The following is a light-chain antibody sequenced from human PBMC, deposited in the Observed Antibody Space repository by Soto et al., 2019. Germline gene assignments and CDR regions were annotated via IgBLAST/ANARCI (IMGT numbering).Light chain of an antibody. Sequence: EIVMTQSPATLSVSPGAGDTLSCRASQSVSSKLAWYQQNPGQAPRLLIYGASTRATGIPARFSGGGSGTDFTLAISRLEPEDSAVYYCQQFSSYPLTFGGGTKVDIK. CDR1: QSVSSK. CDR2: GAS. CDR3: QQFSSYPLT. V-gene: IGKV3-15*01. J-gene: IGKJ4*01.